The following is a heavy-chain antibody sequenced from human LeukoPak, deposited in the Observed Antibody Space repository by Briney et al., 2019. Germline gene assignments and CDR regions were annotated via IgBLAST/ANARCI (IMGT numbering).Heavy chain of an antibody. V-gene: IGHV1-69*13. D-gene: IGHD5-12*01. J-gene: IGHJ6*02. Sequence: SVKVSCKASGGTFSSYAISWVRQAPGQGLEWMGGIIPIFGTANYAQKFQGRVTITADESTSTAYMELSSLRSEDTALYYCARSSGGYSGYDYVPGYYYGMDVWGQGTTVTVSS. CDR3: ARSSGGYSGYDYVPGYYYGMDV. CDR2: IIPIFGTA. CDR1: GGTFSSYA.